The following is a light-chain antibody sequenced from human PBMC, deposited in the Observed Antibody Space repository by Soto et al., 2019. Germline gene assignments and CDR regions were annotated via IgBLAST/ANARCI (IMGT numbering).Light chain of an antibody. V-gene: IGLV2-14*01. J-gene: IGLJ1*01. Sequence: QSALTQPASGSGSPGQSITISCTGTSSDIGAYNYVSWYQQHPGKAPKLMIYDVSNRPSGVSNRFSGSKSGNTASLTISGLQPEDEADYDCSSYTHNLTEVFGTGTKLTVL. CDR1: SSDIGAYNY. CDR2: DVS. CDR3: SSYTHNLTEV.